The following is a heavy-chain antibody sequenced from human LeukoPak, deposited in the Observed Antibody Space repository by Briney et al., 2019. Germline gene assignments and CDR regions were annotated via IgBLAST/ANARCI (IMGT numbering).Heavy chain of an antibody. CDR1: GFTFDDYA. J-gene: IGHJ4*02. CDR2: ISWNSGSI. Sequence: PGRSLRLSCAASGFTFDDYAMHWVRQAPGKGLEWVSSISWNSGSIAYGDSVKGRFTISRDNSKNTLYLQMNSLRAEDTAVYYCARTDCSGGSCYSEGGYYFDYWGQGTLVTVSS. D-gene: IGHD2-15*01. V-gene: IGHV3-9*01. CDR3: ARTDCSGGSCYSEGGYYFDY.